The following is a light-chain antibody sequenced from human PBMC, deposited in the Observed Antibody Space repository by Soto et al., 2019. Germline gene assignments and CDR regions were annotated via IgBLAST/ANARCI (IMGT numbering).Light chain of an antibody. Sequence: QSVLTQPTSASGAPGQRVTISCSGSSSNIGDNYVYWYQQVPGLAPKLLIYRNVERPSGVPDRISGSKSGTSASLSISGLRSEDEADYYCSTWDDSLSAVLFGGGTKLTVL. V-gene: IGLV1-47*01. J-gene: IGLJ3*02. CDR2: RNV. CDR1: SSNIGDNY. CDR3: STWDDSLSAVL.